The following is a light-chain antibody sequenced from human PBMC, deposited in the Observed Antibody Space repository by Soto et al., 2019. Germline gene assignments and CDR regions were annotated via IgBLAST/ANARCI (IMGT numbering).Light chain of an antibody. CDR3: QHYDHLPPLS. J-gene: IGKJ4*01. V-gene: IGKV1-33*01. CDR1: QDIRNY. CDR2: DAS. Sequence: DIQMTQSPSSLSASVGDRVTITCQASQDIRNYSNWYQQKPGKAPNLLIYDASNLRAGVPSRFSGSGPGTEFTFTISSLQPEDIATYYCQHYDHLPPLSFGGGTKVEIK.